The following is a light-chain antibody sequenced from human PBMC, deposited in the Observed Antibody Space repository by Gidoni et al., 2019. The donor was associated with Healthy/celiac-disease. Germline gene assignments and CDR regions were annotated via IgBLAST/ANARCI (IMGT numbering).Light chain of an antibody. CDR2: GAS. CDR3: QQYNNWPFT. J-gene: IGKJ4*01. Sequence: EIVMTQSPATLSVSPGERATLSCRASQSVSSNLAWYQQKPGQAPRLLIYGASNRATWIPARFSGSGSGTEFTLTISSLQSEDFAVYYCQQYNNWPFTFGGGTKVEIK. V-gene: IGKV3-15*01. CDR1: QSVSSN.